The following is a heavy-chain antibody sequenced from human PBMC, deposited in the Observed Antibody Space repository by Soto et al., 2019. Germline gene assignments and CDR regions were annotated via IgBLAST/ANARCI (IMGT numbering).Heavy chain of an antibody. D-gene: IGHD4-4*01. J-gene: IGHJ6*02. V-gene: IGHV4-59*02. CDR2: VFYTGRA. CDR3: ARDGDGRMTTNPYYYNGMDV. Sequence: TACSGSVYIYYWSGIRQPTGKGLEWIGYVFYTGRANYNASLKSRVSISLDTSNYQFSLKLSSVTAADTAVYYCARDGDGRMTTNPYYYNGMDVWAPGTTVTVSS. CDR1: SGSVYIYY.